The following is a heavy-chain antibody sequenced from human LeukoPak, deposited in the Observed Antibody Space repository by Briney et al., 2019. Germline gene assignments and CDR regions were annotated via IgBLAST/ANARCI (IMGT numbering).Heavy chain of an antibody. V-gene: IGHV4-59*07. D-gene: IGHD6-19*01. CDR1: GVSITSYF. J-gene: IGHJ4*02. CDR3: ARGRVPGA. Sequence: TSDTLSLTCTVSGVSITSYFWSWIRQPPGRGLEWIGYIYHSGSTNSNPSLKSRVSISLDTSKNQFSLKLSSVTAADTAVYYCARGRVPGAWGQGTLVTVSS. CDR2: IYHSGST.